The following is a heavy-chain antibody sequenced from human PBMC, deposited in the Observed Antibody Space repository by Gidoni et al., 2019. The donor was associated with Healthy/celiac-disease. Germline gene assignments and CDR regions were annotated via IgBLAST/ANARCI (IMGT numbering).Heavy chain of an antibody. Sequence: QVQLVESGGGLVKPGGSLRLSWAAPGFTFSDYYRCWIRQAPGKGLVWVSYISSSSSYTDYADSVKGRFTISRDNAKNSLYLQMNSLRAEDTAVYYCARRHYYDSSGYFDYWGQGTLVTVSS. J-gene: IGHJ4*02. D-gene: IGHD3-22*01. CDR3: ARRHYYDSSGYFDY. CDR2: ISSSSSYT. V-gene: IGHV3-11*06. CDR1: GFTFSDYY.